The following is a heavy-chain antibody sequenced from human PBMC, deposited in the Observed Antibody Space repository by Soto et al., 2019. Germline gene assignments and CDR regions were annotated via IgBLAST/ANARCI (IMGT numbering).Heavy chain of an antibody. V-gene: IGHV3-48*03. CDR2: ISSSGSTI. J-gene: IGHJ6*02. CDR3: ARDPGYCTNGVCYTGRYGMDV. Sequence: GGSLRLSCAASGFTFSSYEMNWVRQAPGKXLEWVSYISSSGSTIYYADSVKGRFTISRDNAKNSLYLQMNSLRAEDTAVYYCARDPGYCTNGVCYTGRYGMDVWGQGTTVTVYS. D-gene: IGHD2-8*01. CDR1: GFTFSSYE.